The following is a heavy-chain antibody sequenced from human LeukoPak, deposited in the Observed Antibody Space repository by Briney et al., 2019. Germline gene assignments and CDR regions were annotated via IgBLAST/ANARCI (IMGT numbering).Heavy chain of an antibody. CDR3: ASIGYYDSSPPLH. CDR2: IIPIFGTA. Sequence: SVKVSCKASGGTFSSYAISWVRQAPGQGLEWMGGIIPIFGTANYAQKFQGRVTITTDESTSTAYMELSSLRSEDTAVYYCASIGYYDSSPPLHWGQGTLVTVSS. J-gene: IGHJ4*02. V-gene: IGHV1-69*05. CDR1: GGTFSSYA. D-gene: IGHD3-22*01.